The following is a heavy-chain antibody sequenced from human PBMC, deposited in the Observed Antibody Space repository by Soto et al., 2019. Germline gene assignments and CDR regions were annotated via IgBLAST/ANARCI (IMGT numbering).Heavy chain of an antibody. V-gene: IGHV3-72*01. D-gene: IGHD5-12*01. Sequence: GGSLRLSCAASGFAFSDRSMDWVRQAPGKGLEWVGRITDKASSYTTEYAASAKGRFTISRDDSKNSLFLQMNSLKTEDTAVYYCISGYDDYWGQGTLVTVSS. CDR1: GFAFSDRS. J-gene: IGHJ4*02. CDR2: ITDKASSYTT. CDR3: ISGYDDY.